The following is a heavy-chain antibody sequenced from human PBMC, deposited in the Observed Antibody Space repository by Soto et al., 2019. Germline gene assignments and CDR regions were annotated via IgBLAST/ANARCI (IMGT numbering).Heavy chain of an antibody. CDR1: GFNLIHPW. CDR3: TTGIYYDILTGYHNVAY. Sequence: SWGSLRLSCVASGFNLIHPWITFFRHSSFKWLEWVVRIKSKTDGGTADYAAPVKGRATISRDDSKNTVYLQMNSLKTEDTAVYYCTTGIYYDILTGYHNVAYWGQGALVTVAS. D-gene: IGHD3-9*01. J-gene: IGHJ4*02. V-gene: IGHV3-15*01. CDR2: IKSKTDGGTA.